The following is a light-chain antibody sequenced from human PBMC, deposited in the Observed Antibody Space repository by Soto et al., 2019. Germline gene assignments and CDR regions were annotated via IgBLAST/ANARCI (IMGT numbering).Light chain of an antibody. CDR1: QSVSSN. J-gene: IGKJ2*01. CDR3: QQYHKWPYT. V-gene: IGKV3-15*01. Sequence: EIVMTQSPATLSVSPGERATLPCRASQSVSSNFAWYQQKPGQAPRLLIYGASTRATGIPARLSGSGSGTEFTLTISSLQSEDFAVYYCQQYHKWPYTFGQGTKLEIK. CDR2: GAS.